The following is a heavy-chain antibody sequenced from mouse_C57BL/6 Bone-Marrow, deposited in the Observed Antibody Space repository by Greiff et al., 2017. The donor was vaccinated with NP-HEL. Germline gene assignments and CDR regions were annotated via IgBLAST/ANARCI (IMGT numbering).Heavy chain of an antibody. Sequence: QVQLQQSGAELVMPGASVKLSCKASGYTFTSYWMHWVKQRPGQGLEWIGEIDPSDSYTKYNQKFKGKSTLTVDKSSSTAYMQLNSLTSEDSAVYYCARSGNWDRFAYGGQGTLVTVSA. D-gene: IGHD4-1*01. V-gene: IGHV1-69*01. CDR2: IDPSDSYT. CDR3: ARSGNWDRFAY. J-gene: IGHJ3*01. CDR1: GYTFTSYW.